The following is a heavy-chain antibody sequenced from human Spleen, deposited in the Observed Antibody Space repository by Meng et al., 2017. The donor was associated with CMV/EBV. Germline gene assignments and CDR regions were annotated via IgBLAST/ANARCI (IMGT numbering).Heavy chain of an antibody. D-gene: IGHD6-19*01. CDR3: ARVSSGWDYFDY. CDR1: GGSVSSGGYY. CDR2: IYYSGST. V-gene: IGHV4-31*03. Sequence: QVHRKGAGPGLVKPSQTLSLTCTVSGGSVSSGGYYWTWIRQHPGKGLEWFGHIYYSGSTFYNPSLKRRVIISIDTSKNQFSLNLRSVTAADTAVYYCARVSSGWDYFDYWGQGTLVTVSS. J-gene: IGHJ4*02.